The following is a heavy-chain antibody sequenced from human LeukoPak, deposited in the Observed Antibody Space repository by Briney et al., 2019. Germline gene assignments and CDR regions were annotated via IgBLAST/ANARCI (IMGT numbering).Heavy chain of an antibody. J-gene: IGHJ6*02. Sequence: PSETLSLTCSVSGASITSGSFYWSWLRQSAGKGLEWIGRVYSSGRTNYNPSLESRVTMSVDTFKNQISLKLASVTAADTAVYYCVREGPLTVQVPTAIRGYYYGLDVWGQGTTVTV. CDR3: VREGPLTVQVPTAIRGYYYGLDV. CDR1: GASITSGSFY. D-gene: IGHD2-2*02. V-gene: IGHV4-61*02. CDR2: VYSSGRT.